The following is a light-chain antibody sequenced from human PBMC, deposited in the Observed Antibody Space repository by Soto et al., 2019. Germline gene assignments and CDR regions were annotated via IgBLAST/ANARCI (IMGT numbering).Light chain of an antibody. CDR2: EVS. CDR1: SSDVGSYNL. V-gene: IGLV2-23*02. Sequence: QSALTQPASVSVSPGQSITISCTGTSSDVGSYNLVSWYQQHPCKAPKLMIFEVSKRPSGLSNRFSASKSGNTASLTISGLQAEDEADYYCCSYARSSTDVFGTGSKLTVL. CDR3: CSYARSSTDV. J-gene: IGLJ1*01.